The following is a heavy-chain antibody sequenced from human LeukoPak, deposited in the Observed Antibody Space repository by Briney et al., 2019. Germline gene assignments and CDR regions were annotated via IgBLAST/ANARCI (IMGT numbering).Heavy chain of an antibody. CDR2: LYYNGNT. V-gene: IGHV4-59*01. D-gene: IGHD1-26*01. J-gene: IGHJ6*03. CDR3: ACGADYYYYMDV. CDR1: GGSISSYY. Sequence: SETLSLTCTVSGGSISSYYWSWIRQPPGKGLEWIGFLYYNGNTNYNPSLKSRVAISVDTSQNQLSLKLSSVTAADTAVYYCACGADYYYYMDVWGKGTTVTVSS.